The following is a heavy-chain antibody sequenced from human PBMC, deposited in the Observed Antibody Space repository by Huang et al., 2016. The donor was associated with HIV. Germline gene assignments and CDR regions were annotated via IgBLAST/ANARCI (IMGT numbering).Heavy chain of an antibody. V-gene: IGHV3-23*01. CDR2: ISGSGDKT. CDR3: AKVPTVVTFH. Sequence: DVQLLESGGDFVQPGGSLRLSCAASRFTFSTYAVGWVRQAPGKVLGWVSAISGSGDKTYYADSVRGRFTISRDNSKNTLFLQMNSLRAEDTAVYYCAKVPTVVTFHWGQGTLVTVSS. CDR1: RFTFSTYA. J-gene: IGHJ4*02. D-gene: IGHD2-21*02.